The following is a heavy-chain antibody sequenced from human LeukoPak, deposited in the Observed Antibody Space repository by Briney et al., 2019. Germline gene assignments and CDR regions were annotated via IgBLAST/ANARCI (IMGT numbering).Heavy chain of an antibody. Sequence: GGSLGLSCAASGFTFSNAWMSWVRQAPGKGLEWVGRIKSKTDGGTTDYAAPVKGRFTISRDDSKNTLYLQMNSLKTEDTAVYYCTTGGGRYYDFWSGYYSKGNFDYWGQGTLVTVSS. D-gene: IGHD3-3*01. V-gene: IGHV3-15*01. CDR3: TTGGGRYYDFWSGYYSKGNFDY. CDR2: IKSKTDGGTT. J-gene: IGHJ4*02. CDR1: GFTFSNAW.